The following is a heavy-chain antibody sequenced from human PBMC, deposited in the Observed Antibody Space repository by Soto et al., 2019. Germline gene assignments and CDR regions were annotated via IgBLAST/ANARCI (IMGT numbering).Heavy chain of an antibody. D-gene: IGHD4-17*01. J-gene: IGHJ5*01. V-gene: IGHV4-30-2*01. CDR2: IYHSGST. Sequence: SETLSLTCAVSGGSISSGGYSWSWIRQPPGKGLEWIGYIYHSGSTYYNPSLKSRVTISVDRSKNQFSLKLSSVTAAGTAVYYCARDVLPRYSDSRDSWGHGTQVTVSS. CDR3: ARDVLPRYSDSRDS. CDR1: GGSISSGGYS.